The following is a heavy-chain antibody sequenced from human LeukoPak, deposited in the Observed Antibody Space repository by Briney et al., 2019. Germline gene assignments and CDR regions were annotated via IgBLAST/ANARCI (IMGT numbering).Heavy chain of an antibody. CDR1: GGTFSSYA. CDR3: ARSPGTTHYPFDY. V-gene: IGHV1-69*05. CDR2: IIPIFGTA. J-gene: IGHJ4*02. D-gene: IGHD1-1*01. Sequence: SVKVSCKASGGTFSSYAISWVRQAPGQGLEWMGGIIPIFGTANYAQKFQGRVTITTDESTSTAYMELSSLRSEDTAVYYCARSPGTTHYPFDYWGQGTLVTVSS.